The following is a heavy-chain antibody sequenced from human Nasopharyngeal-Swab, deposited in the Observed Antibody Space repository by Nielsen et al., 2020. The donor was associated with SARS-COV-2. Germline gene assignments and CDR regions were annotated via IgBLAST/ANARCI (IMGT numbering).Heavy chain of an antibody. V-gene: IGHV4-59*01. Sequence: SETLSLTCTVSGGSISSYYWSWIWQPPGKGLEWIGYIYYSGSTNYNPSLKSRVTISVDTSKNQFSLKLSSVTAADTAVYYCARLMGSSTSFGRFDPWGQGTLVTVSS. J-gene: IGHJ5*02. CDR2: IYYSGST. D-gene: IGHD2-2*01. CDR3: ARLMGSSTSFGRFDP. CDR1: GGSISSYY.